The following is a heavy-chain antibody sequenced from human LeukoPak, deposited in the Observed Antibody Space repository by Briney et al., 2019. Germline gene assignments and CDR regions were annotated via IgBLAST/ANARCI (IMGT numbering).Heavy chain of an antibody. J-gene: IGHJ4*02. D-gene: IGHD3-10*01. CDR1: GFTFSSYA. V-gene: IGHV3-23*01. CDR3: AKRVNSGGARGGYYFDY. Sequence: GGSLRLSCAASGFTFSSYAMSWVRQAPGKGLEWVSAISGSGGSTYYADSVKGRFTISRDNSKNTLYLQMNSLRAEDTAVYYCAKRVNSGGARGGYYFDYWGQGTLVTVSS. CDR2: ISGSGGST.